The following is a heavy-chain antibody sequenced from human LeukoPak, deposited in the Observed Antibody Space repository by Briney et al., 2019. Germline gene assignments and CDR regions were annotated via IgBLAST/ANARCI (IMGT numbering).Heavy chain of an antibody. CDR3: ARDGYYDFWSGYANHNWFDP. CDR1: GGSFSGYY. Sequence: SETLSLTCAVYGGSFSGYYWSWIRQPAGKGLEWIGRIYTSGSTNYNPSLRSRVTMSVDTSKNQFSLKLSSVTAADTAVYYCARDGYYDFWSGYANHNWFDPWGQGTLVTVSS. V-gene: IGHV4-59*10. J-gene: IGHJ5*02. D-gene: IGHD3-3*01. CDR2: IYTSGST.